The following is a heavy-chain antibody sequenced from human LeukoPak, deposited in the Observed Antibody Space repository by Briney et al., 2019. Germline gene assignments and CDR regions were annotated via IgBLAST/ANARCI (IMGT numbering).Heavy chain of an antibody. V-gene: IGHV3-23*01. CDR1: GFTFSSYA. CDR3: AKDKVGATRAFDI. D-gene: IGHD1-26*01. CDR2: ISGSGGST. J-gene: IGHJ3*02. Sequence: GGSLRLPCAASGFTFSSYAMSWVRQAQGKGLEWVSAISGSGGSTYYADSVKGRFTISRDNSKNTLYLQMNSLRAEDTAVYYCAKDKVGATRAFDIWGQGTMVTVSS.